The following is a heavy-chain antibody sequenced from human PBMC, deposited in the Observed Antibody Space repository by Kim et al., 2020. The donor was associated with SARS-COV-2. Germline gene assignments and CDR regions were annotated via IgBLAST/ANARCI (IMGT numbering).Heavy chain of an antibody. V-gene: IGHV3-23*01. D-gene: IGHD6-19*01. Sequence: GGSLRLSCVGSGFTFSNYAMSWVRQAPRKGLEWVSAISGNGGSTYYADSVKGRFTISRDDYKNTLYLQMNSLRAEDTAIYYCAKSSGWEYYYYVMDVWGQETAVNVSS. CDR1: GFTFSNYA. CDR3: AKSSGWEYYYYVMDV. CDR2: ISGNGGST. J-gene: IGHJ6*02.